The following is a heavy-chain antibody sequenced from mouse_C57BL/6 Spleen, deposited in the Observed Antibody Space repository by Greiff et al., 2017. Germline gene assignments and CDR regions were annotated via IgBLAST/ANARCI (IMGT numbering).Heavy chain of an antibody. J-gene: IGHJ4*01. CDR3: ARDDYVGAMDY. CDR2: INPSSGYT. D-gene: IGHD2-4*01. Sequence: QVQLQQSGAELARPGASVKMSCKASGYTFTSYTMHWVKQRPGQGLEWIGYINPSSGYTKYNQKFKDKATLTADKSSSTAYMQLSSLTSEDSAVYYCARDDYVGAMDYWGQGTSVTVSS. V-gene: IGHV1-4*01. CDR1: GYTFTSYT.